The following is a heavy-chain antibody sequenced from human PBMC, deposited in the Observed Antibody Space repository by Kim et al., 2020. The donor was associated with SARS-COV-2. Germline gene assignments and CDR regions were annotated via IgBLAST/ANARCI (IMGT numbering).Heavy chain of an antibody. D-gene: IGHD2-8*02. V-gene: IGHV3-11*06. CDR3: ARDAGSDYCTAAGCYTRWSVVDY. CDR1: GFSFSDYY. J-gene: IGHJ4*02. CDR2: ISSTATYT. Sequence: GGSLRLSCVVSGFSFSDYYMTWIRQAPGKGLEWVSYISSTATYTMYADSVKGRVTISRDNAKNSLFLQMNSLRVEDTGVYYCARDAGSDYCTAAGCYTRWSVVDYWGQGTLVTVSA.